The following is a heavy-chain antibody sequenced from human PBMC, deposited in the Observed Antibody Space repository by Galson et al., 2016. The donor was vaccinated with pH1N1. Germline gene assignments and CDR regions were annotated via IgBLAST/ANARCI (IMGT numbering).Heavy chain of an antibody. CDR2: MYTSGTT. CDR1: GGSISSSIYY. D-gene: IGHD3-10*01. CDR3: ARDRVALTGIFDY. V-gene: IGHV4-61*02. J-gene: IGHJ4*02. Sequence: LSLTCTVSGGSISSSIYYWNWIRQPAGKGLEWIGRMYTSGTTTYNPSLESRVSISVDTSKNQFSLRPSSVTAADTAVYFCARDRVALTGIFDYWGQGALVTVSS.